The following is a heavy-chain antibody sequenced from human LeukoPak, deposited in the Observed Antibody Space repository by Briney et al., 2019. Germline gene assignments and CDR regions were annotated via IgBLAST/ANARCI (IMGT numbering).Heavy chain of an antibody. Sequence: GGSLRLPCAASGFTFSSCSMNWVRQAPGKGLEWVSSISSSSSYIYYADSVKGRFTISRDNAKNSLYLQMNSLRAEDTAVYYCASLLKAAASFDYWGQGTLVTVSS. D-gene: IGHD6-13*01. V-gene: IGHV3-21*01. J-gene: IGHJ4*02. CDR2: ISSSSSYI. CDR3: ASLLKAAASFDY. CDR1: GFTFSSCS.